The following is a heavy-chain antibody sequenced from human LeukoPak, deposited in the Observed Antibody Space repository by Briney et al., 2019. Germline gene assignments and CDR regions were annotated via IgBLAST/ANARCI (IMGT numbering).Heavy chain of an antibody. Sequence: NPSETLSLTCAVYGGSFSGYYWSWIRQPPGKGLEWVGEINHSGSTNYNPSLKSRVTISVDTSKNQFSLKLSSVTAADTAVYYCARGYHPSDYWGQGTLVTVSS. V-gene: IGHV4-34*01. D-gene: IGHD2-2*01. CDR3: ARGYHPSDY. CDR1: GGSFSGYY. J-gene: IGHJ4*02. CDR2: INHSGST.